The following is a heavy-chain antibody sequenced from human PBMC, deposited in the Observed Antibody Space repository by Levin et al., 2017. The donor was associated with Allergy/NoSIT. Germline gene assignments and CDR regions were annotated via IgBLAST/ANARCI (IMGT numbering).Heavy chain of an antibody. D-gene: IGHD6-25*01. V-gene: IGHV3-23*01. CDR3: AKDPMAARWFDP. J-gene: IGHJ5*02. CDR1: GFTFSSYA. CDR2: ISDSGGST. Sequence: GGSLRLSCAASGFTFSSYAMSWVRQAPGKGLEWVSTISDSGGSTYYADSVKGRFTISRDNSKNTLYLQMNSLRAEDTAVYYCAKDPMAARWFDPWGQGTLVTVSS.